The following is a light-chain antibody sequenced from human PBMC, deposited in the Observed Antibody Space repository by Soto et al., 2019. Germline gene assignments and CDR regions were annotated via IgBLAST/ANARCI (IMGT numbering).Light chain of an antibody. V-gene: IGKV3-15*01. CDR1: QNVYSN. Sequence: IVMTQSPATLSVSPGDRATLSCRASQNVYSNLAWYQQKPGQAPRLLIYSASTRATDIPARFSGSGSGTEFTLTISSLQSEEFAVYYCQQDNNWPPYTFGQGTKLEIK. CDR2: SAS. CDR3: QQDNNWPPYT. J-gene: IGKJ2*01.